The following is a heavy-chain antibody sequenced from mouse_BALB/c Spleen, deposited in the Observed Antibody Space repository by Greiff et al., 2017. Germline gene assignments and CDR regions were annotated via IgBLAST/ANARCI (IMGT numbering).Heavy chain of an antibody. J-gene: IGHJ2*01. CDR3: ARDNYLDY. CDR1: GYSFTGYY. V-gene: IGHV1-31*01. Sequence: VQLQQSGPELVKPGASVKISCKASGYSFTGYYMHWVKQSHVKSLEWIGRINPYNGATSYNQNFKDKASLTVDKSSSTAYMELHSLTSEDSAVYYCARDNYLDYWGQGTTLTVSS. CDR2: INPYNGAT.